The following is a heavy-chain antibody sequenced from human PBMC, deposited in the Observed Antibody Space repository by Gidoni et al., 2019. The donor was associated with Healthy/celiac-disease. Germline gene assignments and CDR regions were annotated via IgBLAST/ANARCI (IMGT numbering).Heavy chain of an antibody. J-gene: IGHJ6*02. CDR3: ARADPYYDILTGYPDGMDV. Sequence: GKGLEWIGYIYYSGSTNYNPSLKSRVTISVDTSKNQFSLKLSSVTAADTAVYYCARADPYYDILTGYPDGMDVWGQGTTVTVSS. CDR2: IYYSGST. D-gene: IGHD3-9*01. V-gene: IGHV4-59*01.